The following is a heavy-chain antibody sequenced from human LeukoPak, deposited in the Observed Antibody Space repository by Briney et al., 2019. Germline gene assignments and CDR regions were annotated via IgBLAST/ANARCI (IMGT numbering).Heavy chain of an antibody. J-gene: IGHJ4*02. CDR2: MNPNSGNT. V-gene: IGHV1-8*02. CDR3: ARGTYGDYMDY. D-gene: IGHD4-17*01. Sequence: ASVKVSCKASGGTFSSYAISWVRQAPGQGLEWMGWMNPNSGNTGYAQKFQGRVTMTRNTSISTAYMELSSLRSEDTAVYYCARGTYGDYMDYWGQGTLVTVSS. CDR1: GGTFSSYA.